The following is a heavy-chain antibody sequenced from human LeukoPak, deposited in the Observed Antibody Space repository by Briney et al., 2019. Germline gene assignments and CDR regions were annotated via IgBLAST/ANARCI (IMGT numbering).Heavy chain of an antibody. V-gene: IGHV4-34*01. Sequence: SETLSLTCAVYGGSFSGYYWSWIRQPPGKGLEWVGEINHSGSTNYNPSLKSRVTISVDTSKNQFSLKLSSVTAADTAVYYCARGLRASFDPWGQGTLVTVSS. CDR3: ARGLRASFDP. CDR2: INHSGST. J-gene: IGHJ5*02. CDR1: GGSFSGYY.